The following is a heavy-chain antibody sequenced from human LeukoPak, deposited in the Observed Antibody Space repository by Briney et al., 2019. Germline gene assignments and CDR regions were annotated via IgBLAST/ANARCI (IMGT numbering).Heavy chain of an antibody. CDR3: ARGEYYYDSSGYRNLDY. J-gene: IGHJ4*02. CDR2: INHSGST. V-gene: IGHV4-34*01. D-gene: IGHD3-22*01. Sequence: PSETLSLTCAVYGGSFSGYYWSWIRQPPGKGLEWIGEINHSGSTNYNPSLKSRVTISVDTSKNQFSLKLSSVTAADTAVYYCARGEYYYDSSGYRNLDYWGQGTLVTVSS. CDR1: GGSFSGYY.